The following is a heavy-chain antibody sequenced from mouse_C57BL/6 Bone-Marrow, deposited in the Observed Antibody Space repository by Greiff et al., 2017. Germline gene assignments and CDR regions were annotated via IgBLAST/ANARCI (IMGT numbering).Heavy chain of an antibody. Sequence: VQRVESGPGLVAPSPSLSISCTASGFSLTSYAISWVRQPPGKGLEWLGVIWTGGGTNYNSALKSRLSISKDNSKSKVFLKMNSLQTDDTARDYCARKGDYSNWAMDYWGQGTSVTVSS. V-gene: IGHV2-9-1*01. D-gene: IGHD2-5*01. CDR3: ARKGDYSNWAMDY. CDR2: IWTGGGT. CDR1: GFSLTSYA. J-gene: IGHJ4*01.